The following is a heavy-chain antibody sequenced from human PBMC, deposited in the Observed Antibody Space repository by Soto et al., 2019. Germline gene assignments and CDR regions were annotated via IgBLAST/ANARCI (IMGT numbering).Heavy chain of an antibody. V-gene: IGHV5-51*01. Sequence: GESLKISCKASGYRFTSYWIGWVRQMPGKSLEWMGIFHPSDSDTRYSPSFQGQVTISADKSISTAYLQWSSLKASDTAMYYCARCENCRVYYYYYGMDVWGQGTTVTVSS. CDR3: ARCENCRVYYYYYGMDV. D-gene: IGHD1-1*01. CDR1: GYRFTSYW. J-gene: IGHJ6*02. CDR2: FHPSDSDT.